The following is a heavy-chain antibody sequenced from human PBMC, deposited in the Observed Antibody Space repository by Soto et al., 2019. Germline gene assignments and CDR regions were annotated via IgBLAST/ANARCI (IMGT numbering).Heavy chain of an antibody. J-gene: IGHJ6*02. CDR2: ISWNSGTI. Sequence: VPLVESGGGLVQPGRSLRLSCAASGFSFDEYGMHWVRQAPGKGLEWVSGISWNSGTIGYADSVKGRFSISRDNAKKSLYMQMNSLRAEDRALYDCAKSTGGTANGMDVWGQGTTVSVSS. CDR1: GFSFDEYG. CDR3: AKSTGGTANGMDV. D-gene: IGHD2-8*02. V-gene: IGHV3-9*01.